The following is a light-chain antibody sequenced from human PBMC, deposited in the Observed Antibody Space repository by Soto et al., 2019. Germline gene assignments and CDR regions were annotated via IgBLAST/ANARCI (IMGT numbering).Light chain of an antibody. V-gene: IGLV2-14*03. CDR2: DVS. J-gene: IGLJ1*01. CDR1: SSDIGDSNY. Sequence: QSALTQPASVSGSPGQSITISCTGTSSDIGDSNYVSWYQQHPGKAPKLVIYDVSNWPSGVSHRFSGSKSANSASLTISGRQGEDEADYYCSSFRSSSTSYVFGTGTKLTAL. CDR3: SSFRSSSTSYV.